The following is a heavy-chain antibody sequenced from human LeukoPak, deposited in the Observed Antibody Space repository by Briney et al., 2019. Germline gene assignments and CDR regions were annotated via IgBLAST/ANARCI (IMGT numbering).Heavy chain of an antibody. CDR2: IYHSGST. CDR1: GGSVTSSNW. V-gene: IGHV4-4*02. J-gene: IGHJ4*02. CDR3: VRDDGRGIYSSDY. D-gene: IGHD3-16*01. Sequence: SGTLSLTCVVSGGSVTSSNWWSWVRQPPGKGLEWIGEIYHSGSTNYNPSLKSRVTILVDKSKNQFSLDMRYVTAADTAVYYCVRDDGRGIYSSDYWGQGTLVTVSS.